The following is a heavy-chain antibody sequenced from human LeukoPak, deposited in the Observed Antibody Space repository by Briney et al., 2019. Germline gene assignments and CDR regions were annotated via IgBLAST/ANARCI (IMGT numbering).Heavy chain of an antibody. CDR3: ARSRIAVAGTTFVP. CDR1: GGSISSSSYY. Sequence: PSETLSLTCTVSGGSISSSSYYWGWLRQPPGKGLEWIGSIYYSGSTYYNPSLKSRVTISVDTSKNQFSLKLSSVTAADTAVYYCARSRIAVAGTTFVPWGQGTLVTVSS. CDR2: IYYSGST. V-gene: IGHV4-39*01. J-gene: IGHJ5*02. D-gene: IGHD6-19*01.